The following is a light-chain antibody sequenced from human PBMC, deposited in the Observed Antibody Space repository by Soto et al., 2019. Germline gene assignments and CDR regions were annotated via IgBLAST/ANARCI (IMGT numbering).Light chain of an antibody. Sequence: EIVLTQSPATLSLSPGERATLSCRASQTVSRLNLAWYQQKPGQAPRLLIYGTSTRATDIPDRFSGSGSGTDFTLTISSLEPEDFAMYLCQHNSGSPLTFGAGPKVEIK. CDR1: QTVSRLN. CDR2: GTS. CDR3: QHNSGSPLT. V-gene: IGKV3-20*01. J-gene: IGKJ4*01.